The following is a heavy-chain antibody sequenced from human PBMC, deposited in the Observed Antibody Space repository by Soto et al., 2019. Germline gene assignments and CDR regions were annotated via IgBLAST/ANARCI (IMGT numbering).Heavy chain of an antibody. CDR1: GFSLSSSGEG. D-gene: IGHD3-10*01. V-gene: IGHV2-5*02. CDR3: ARGGWTTYYSPFFDY. Sequence: TLKEYGPTLLRPPQTLTLTCTISGFSLSSSGEGVGWIRQPPGKALEWLALIYWDDDKRYSTSLKSRLTIPKDTSKSQVVLTLTKLDTVDTATYYCARGGWTTYYSPFFDYRCQGTLVTGSS. J-gene: IGHJ4*02. CDR2: IYWDDDK.